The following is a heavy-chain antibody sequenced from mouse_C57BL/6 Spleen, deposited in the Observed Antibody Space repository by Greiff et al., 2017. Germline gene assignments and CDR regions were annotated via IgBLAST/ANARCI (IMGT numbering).Heavy chain of an antibody. Sequence: VQLQQPGAELVMPGASVKLSCKASGYTFTSYWMHWVKQRPGQGLEWIGELDPSDSYTNYNQKFKGKSTLTVDKSSSTAYMQLSSLTSEDSAVYYCARLGEIYEGNTRARDCWGQGTSVTVSS. D-gene: IGHD2-3*01. CDR3: ARLGEIYEGNTRARDC. V-gene: IGHV1-69*01. CDR2: LDPSDSYT. CDR1: GYTFTSYW. J-gene: IGHJ4*01.